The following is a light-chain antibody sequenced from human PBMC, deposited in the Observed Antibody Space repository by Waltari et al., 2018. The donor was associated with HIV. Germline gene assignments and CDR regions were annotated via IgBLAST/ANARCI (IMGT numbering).Light chain of an antibody. V-gene: IGLV2-23*02. CDR3: CSYAGSSTYV. Sequence: SELTQPASVSGSPGQSITISCTGPSSDVGGYNYVYWYQQHPGKAPKLMIYDVSKRPSGVSNRFSGSKSGNTASLTISGLQAEDEADYYCCSYAGSSTYVFGTGTKVTVL. J-gene: IGLJ1*01. CDR1: SSDVGGYNY. CDR2: DVS.